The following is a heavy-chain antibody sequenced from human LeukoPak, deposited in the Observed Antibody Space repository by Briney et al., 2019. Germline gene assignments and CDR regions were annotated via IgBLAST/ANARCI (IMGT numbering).Heavy chain of an antibody. CDR1: GYTFTGYY. D-gene: IGHD3-9*01. CDR2: INPNNGVT. V-gene: IGHV1-2*02. J-gene: IGHJ6*02. CDR3: ALVYYDFLTGNYYYYYGMDV. Sequence: GASVKVSCKASGYTFTGYYIHWVRQAPGQGLEWMAWINPNNGVTNYAQKFQGRVTMTRDTSITTAYMELSRLRSDDTAVYYCALVYYDFLTGNYYYYYGMDVWGQGTTVTVSS.